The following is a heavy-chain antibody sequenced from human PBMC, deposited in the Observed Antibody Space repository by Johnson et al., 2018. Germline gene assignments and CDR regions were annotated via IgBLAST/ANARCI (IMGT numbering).Heavy chain of an antibody. CDR2: IRRKVNSYAT. V-gene: IGHV3-73*01. CDR3: TRHEAEGVLFDS. D-gene: IGHD1-14*01. Sequence: VQLVQSGGGVVQPGRSLRLSCAASGFTFNSYRMNWVRQAPGKGLEWVGRIRRKVNSYATEYAAAVKGRFTIPRDDSKSTTYLQMKSLKSEETAGYYCTRHEAEGVLFDSWGQGTLVTVSS. CDR1: GFTFNSYR. J-gene: IGHJ4*02.